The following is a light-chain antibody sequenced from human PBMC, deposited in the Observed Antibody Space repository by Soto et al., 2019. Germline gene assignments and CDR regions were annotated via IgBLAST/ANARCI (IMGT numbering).Light chain of an antibody. CDR3: HQYYSLPLT. CDR1: PTVLYSINNKNY. J-gene: IGKJ4*01. CDR2: WAS. V-gene: IGKV4-1*01. Sequence: IVITHSPDSLSVSLGDMSTIKCRSSPTVLYSINNKNYLAWYQQKRGQPPKLLISWASTRESGVPERFSGSGSGTDFTLTISSLQAEDVAVYYCHQYYSLPLTFGGGTKVDIK.